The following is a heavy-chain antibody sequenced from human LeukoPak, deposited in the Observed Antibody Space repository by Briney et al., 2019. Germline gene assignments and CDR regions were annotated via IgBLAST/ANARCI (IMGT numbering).Heavy chain of an antibody. CDR3: TRSVRNGHIDY. Sequence: ASVKVSCKASGHTFTSYDINWVRQATGQGLEWMGWMNPNSGNTGYAQKFQGRVTMTRSTSISTAYMELSSLRFEDTAVYYCTRSVRNGHIDYWGQGTLVTVSS. V-gene: IGHV1-8*01. CDR2: MNPNSGNT. J-gene: IGHJ4*02. D-gene: IGHD2-21*01. CDR1: GHTFTSYD.